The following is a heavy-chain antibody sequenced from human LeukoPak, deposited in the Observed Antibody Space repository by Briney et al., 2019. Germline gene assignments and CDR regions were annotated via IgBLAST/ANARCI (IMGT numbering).Heavy chain of an antibody. J-gene: IGHJ4*02. V-gene: IGHV3-20*04. D-gene: IGHD4-17*01. CDR3: ARQNGGAEYGDYGH. CDR1: GFTFDDYG. CDR2: INWNGGST. Sequence: GGSLRLSCAASGFTFDDYGMSWVRQAPGKGLEWVSGINWNGGSTGYADSVKGRSTISRDNAKNSLYLQRTSLRAEDTALYYCARQNGGAEYGDYGHWGQGILVTVSS.